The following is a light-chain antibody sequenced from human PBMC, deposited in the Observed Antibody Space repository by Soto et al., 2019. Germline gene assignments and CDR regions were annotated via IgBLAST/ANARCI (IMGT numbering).Light chain of an antibody. J-gene: IGKJ1*01. V-gene: IGKV1-5*01. CDR2: DAS. CDR3: QQYKSYWT. CDR1: QRISTW. Sequence: DVQMTQSPSTLSASVGDGVTITCRASQRISTWLAWYQQKPGKAPKLLISDASSLETRVPSRFSGSGSGTEFTLTISSLQPDYFATYYCQQYKSYWTFVQGTKVDIK.